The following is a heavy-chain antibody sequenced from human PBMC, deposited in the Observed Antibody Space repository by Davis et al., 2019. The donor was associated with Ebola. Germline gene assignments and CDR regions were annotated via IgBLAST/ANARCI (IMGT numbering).Heavy chain of an antibody. V-gene: IGHV4-59*08. CDR3: ARVYYDILTGYTPFDY. D-gene: IGHD3-9*01. CDR2: IYYSGST. Sequence: GSLRLSCTVSGGSISSYYCSWIRQPPGKGLEWIGYIYYSGSTYYNPSLKSRVTISVDTSKNQFSLKLSSVTAADTAVYYCARVYYDILTGYTPFDYWGQGTLVTVSS. CDR1: GGSISSYY. J-gene: IGHJ4*02.